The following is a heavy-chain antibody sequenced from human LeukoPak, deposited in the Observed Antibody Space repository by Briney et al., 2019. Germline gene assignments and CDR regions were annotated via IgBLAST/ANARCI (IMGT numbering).Heavy chain of an antibody. D-gene: IGHD3-10*01. Sequence: RGSLRLSCAASGFTVSSNYMSWVRQAPGKGLEWVSVIFSGDTTYYADSVKGRFTISRDNSKNTLYLQMNSLRAEDTAVYYCARLLYFDYWGQGTLVTVSS. CDR3: ARLLYFDY. CDR2: IFSGDTT. V-gene: IGHV3-53*01. J-gene: IGHJ4*02. CDR1: GFTVSSNY.